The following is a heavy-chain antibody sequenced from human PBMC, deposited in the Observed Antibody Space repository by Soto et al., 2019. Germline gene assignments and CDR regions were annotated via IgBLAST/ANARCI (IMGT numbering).Heavy chain of an antibody. Sequence: VESGGGLVKPGGSLRLSCAASGFDFSDYYMSWIRQAPGKGLEWVAYITSSSSNFTRYADSVRGRFTISRDNARNSVSLHMNSLRPEDTAVYYCVRDRGYSGYTFWGQGTQVTVS. D-gene: IGHD5-12*01. V-gene: IGHV3-11*06. CDR1: GFDFSDYY. CDR2: ITSSSSNFT. J-gene: IGHJ4*02. CDR3: VRDRGYSGYTF.